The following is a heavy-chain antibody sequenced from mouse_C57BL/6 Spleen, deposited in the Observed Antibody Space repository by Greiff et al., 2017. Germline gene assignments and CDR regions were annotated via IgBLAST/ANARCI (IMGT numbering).Heavy chain of an antibody. J-gene: IGHJ1*03. D-gene: IGHD1-1*02. V-gene: IGHV5-17*01. Sequence: EVKVVESGGGLVKPGGSLKLSCAASGFTFSDSGMHWVRQAPEKGLEWVAYISSGSSTLYYAATVKGRFTISRDNAKDTLFLQMTSLGAEDTARYYCARPGWDWYFDVWGTGTTVTVSS. CDR1: GFTFSDSG. CDR2: ISSGSSTL. CDR3: ARPGWDWYFDV.